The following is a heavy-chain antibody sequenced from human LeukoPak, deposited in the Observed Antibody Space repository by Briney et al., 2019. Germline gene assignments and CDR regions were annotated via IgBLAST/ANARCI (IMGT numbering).Heavy chain of an antibody. J-gene: IGHJ4*02. D-gene: IGHD2/OR15-2a*01. V-gene: IGHV3-7*05. CDR1: GFTFSSYW. Sequence: GGSLRLSCAASGFTFSSYWMSWVRQAPGKGLEWVANIKEDGSEKNYVDSVKGRFTISRDNAKNSLYLQMNSLRAEETAVYYCARGGGRHVEYWGQGNLVTVSS. CDR2: IKEDGSEK. CDR3: ARGGGRHVEY.